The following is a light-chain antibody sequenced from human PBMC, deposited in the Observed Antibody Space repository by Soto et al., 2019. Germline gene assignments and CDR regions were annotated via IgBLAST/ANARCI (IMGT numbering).Light chain of an antibody. CDR3: QRTYSTPT. CDR1: QGISSY. V-gene: IGKV1-9*01. Sequence: DIQLTQSPSFLSASVGDRVTITCRASQGISSYLAWYLQKPGKGPKLLIYAAYTLQSGVPSRFSGSGSGTEFTLTISSLQPEDFATYFCQRTYSTPTFGQGTKVDIK. J-gene: IGKJ1*01. CDR2: AAY.